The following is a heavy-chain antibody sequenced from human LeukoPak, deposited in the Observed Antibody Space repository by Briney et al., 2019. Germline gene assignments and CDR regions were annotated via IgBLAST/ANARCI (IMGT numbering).Heavy chain of an antibody. CDR3: ARDSPRGYNIGPFDY. J-gene: IGHJ4*02. Sequence: SETLSLTCTVSGGSIGSSNYYWGWIRQPPGKGLEGIGSIYYSGSTYYNPSLKSPVTISVDTSKNQFSLKLSSVTAADTAVYYCARDSPRGYNIGPFDYWGQGTLVTVSS. CDR1: GGSIGSSNYY. D-gene: IGHD2/OR15-2a*01. V-gene: IGHV4-39*07. CDR2: IYYSGST.